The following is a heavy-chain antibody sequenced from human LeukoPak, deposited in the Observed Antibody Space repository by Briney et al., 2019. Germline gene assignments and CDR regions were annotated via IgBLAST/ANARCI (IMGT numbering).Heavy chain of an antibody. CDR2: INPNSGGT. CDR3: ARGGEVCSSTSCYRGHEY. Sequence: ASVKVSCKASGYTFTGYYIHWVRQAPGQGLVWIGWINPNSGGTEFAQKFQGRVTMTRDTSISTAYMELSRLRPDDTAVYYCARGGEVCSSTSCYRGHEYWGQGTLVTVSS. V-gene: IGHV1-2*02. D-gene: IGHD2-2*01. J-gene: IGHJ4*02. CDR1: GYTFTGYY.